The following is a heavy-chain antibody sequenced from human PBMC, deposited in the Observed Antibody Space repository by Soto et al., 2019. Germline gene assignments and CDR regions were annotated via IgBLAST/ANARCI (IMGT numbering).Heavy chain of an antibody. CDR3: TRGTRPYRMVV. CDR1: GFTFGNYA. V-gene: IGHV3-49*04. J-gene: IGHJ6*02. CDR2: IRIKAYGGTT. Sequence: GGSLRLSGTGSGFTFGNYAMSWVRRAPGKGLEWVGFIRIKAYGGTTEWAASVRGRFTFSRDDSKRIAYLQMNSLKTEDTGVYWCTRGTRPYRMVVWGQGTTFTFSS. D-gene: IGHD6-6*01.